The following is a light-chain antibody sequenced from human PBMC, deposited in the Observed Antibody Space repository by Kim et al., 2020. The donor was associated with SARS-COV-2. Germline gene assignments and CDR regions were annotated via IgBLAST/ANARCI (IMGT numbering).Light chain of an antibody. Sequence: DIQMTQSPSTLSAFVGDRVTLTCRASQSISDWLAWYQQKPGGAPKLLISKASNVETGVPSRFSGSGSGTKFTLTITSLQPDDFATYYCQQSHTYSTFGPGTKVDIK. V-gene: IGKV1-5*03. CDR3: QQSHTYST. CDR1: QSISDW. CDR2: KAS. J-gene: IGKJ3*01.